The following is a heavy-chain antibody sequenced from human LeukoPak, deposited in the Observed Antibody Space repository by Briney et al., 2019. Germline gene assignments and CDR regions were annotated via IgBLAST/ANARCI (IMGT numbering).Heavy chain of an antibody. Sequence: PSETLSLTCTVSGGSISSFYWSWIRQPPGKGLEWIGYIYYSGNTNYNPSLKNRVTISVDKSKNQFSLNLSSVTAADTAVYYCARGYSGSYGRFDYWGKGTLVTVSS. D-gene: IGHD1-26*01. CDR2: IYYSGNT. J-gene: IGHJ4*02. V-gene: IGHV4-59*01. CDR3: ARGYSGSYGRFDY. CDR1: GGSISSFY.